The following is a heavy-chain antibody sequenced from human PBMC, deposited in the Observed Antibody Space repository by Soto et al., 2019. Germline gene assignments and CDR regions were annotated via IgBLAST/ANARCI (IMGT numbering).Heavy chain of an antibody. J-gene: IGHJ6*02. CDR1: GDSISSGGYY. Sequence: SETLSRTCTVSGDSISSGGYYWSWIRQHPGKGLEWIGYIYYSGSTYYNPSLKSRVTISVDTSKNQFSLKLSSVTAADTAVYYCARDLGIADRHAYYYGMDVRGQGTTVTVSS. CDR3: ARDLGIADRHAYYYGMDV. D-gene: IGHD6-6*01. V-gene: IGHV4-31*03. CDR2: IYYSGST.